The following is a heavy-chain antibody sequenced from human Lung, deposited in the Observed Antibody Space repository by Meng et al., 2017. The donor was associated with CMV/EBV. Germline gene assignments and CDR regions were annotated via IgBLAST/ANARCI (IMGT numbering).Heavy chain of an antibody. V-gene: IGHV1-2*02. CDR3: ARGSYYYDSSGPFDP. D-gene: IGHD3-22*01. J-gene: IGHJ5*02. CDR2: INANSGGT. CDR1: AYTFTGYY. Sequence: ASXXVSXKAFAYTFTGYYLHWVRQAPGQGLEWMGWINANSGGTNYAQKFQGRVTMTRDTAIGTAYMSLSRLRSDDTAVYYCARGSYYYDSSGPFDPWGQGNXVTGAS.